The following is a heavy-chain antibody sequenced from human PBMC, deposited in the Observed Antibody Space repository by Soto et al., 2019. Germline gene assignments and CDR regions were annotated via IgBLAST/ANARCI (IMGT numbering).Heavy chain of an antibody. V-gene: IGHV3-66*01. CDR1: GFTVSSNY. Sequence: GGSLRLSCAASGFTVSSNYMSWVRQAPGKGLEWVSVIYSGGSTYYADSVKGRFTISRDNSKNTLYLQMNSLRAEDTAVYYCATLYYDLWSAPGGGWFDPWGQGTLVTVSS. J-gene: IGHJ5*02. CDR3: ATLYYDLWSAPGGGWFDP. CDR2: IYSGGST. D-gene: IGHD3-3*01.